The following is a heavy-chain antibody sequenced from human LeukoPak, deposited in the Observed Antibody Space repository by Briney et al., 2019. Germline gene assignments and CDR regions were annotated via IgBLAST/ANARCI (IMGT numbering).Heavy chain of an antibody. CDR1: GFTFSSYA. Sequence: GGSLRLSCAASGFTFSSYAMSWVRQAPGKGLEWVSAISGSGGSTYYADSVKGRFTISRDNSKNTLYLQINSLRAEDTAVYYCAKDRTPQLVLFDYYYYYMDVWGEGTTVTVSS. CDR2: ISGSGGST. CDR3: AKDRTPQLVLFDYYYYYMDV. J-gene: IGHJ6*03. D-gene: IGHD6-13*01. V-gene: IGHV3-23*01.